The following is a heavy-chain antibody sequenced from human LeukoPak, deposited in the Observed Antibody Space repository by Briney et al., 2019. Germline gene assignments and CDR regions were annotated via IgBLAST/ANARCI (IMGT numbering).Heavy chain of an antibody. CDR1: GYSISSGYY. Sequence: SETLSLTCTVSGYSISSGYYWGWIRQPAGKGLEWIGRIYTSGSTNYNPSLKSRVTISVDTSKNQFSLKLSSVTAADTAVYYCARGGYSGYESAWFDPWGQGTLVTVSS. CDR2: IYTSGST. D-gene: IGHD5-12*01. V-gene: IGHV4-61*02. J-gene: IGHJ5*02. CDR3: ARGGYSGYESAWFDP.